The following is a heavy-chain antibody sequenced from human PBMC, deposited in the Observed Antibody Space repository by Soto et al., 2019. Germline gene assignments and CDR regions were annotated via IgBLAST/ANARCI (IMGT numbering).Heavy chain of an antibody. Sequence: SVKVSCKASGGTFSSYAISWVRQAPGQGLEWMGGIIPIFGTANYAQKFQGRVTITADKSTSTAYMELSSLRSEDTAVYYCARGLISSSWYPPLGQNIDEGYRYYGIDVCGQGTTVTV. CDR3: ARGLISSSWYPPLGQNIDEGYRYYGIDV. D-gene: IGHD6-13*01. CDR2: IIPIFGTA. CDR1: GGTFSSYA. J-gene: IGHJ6*02. V-gene: IGHV1-69*06.